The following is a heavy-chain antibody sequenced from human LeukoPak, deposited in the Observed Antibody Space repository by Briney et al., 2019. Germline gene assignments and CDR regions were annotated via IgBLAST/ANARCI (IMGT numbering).Heavy chain of an antibody. CDR2: IYYSGST. CDR3: ARGGYSGYELDY. CDR1: GGSISSSSYY. V-gene: IGHV4-39*07. Sequence: SETLSLTCTVSGGSISSSSYYWGWIRQPPGKGLEWIGSIYYSGSTYYNPSLKSRVTISVDTSKNQFSLKLSSVTAEDTAVYYCARGGYSGYELDYWGQGTLVTVSS. D-gene: IGHD5-12*01. J-gene: IGHJ4*02.